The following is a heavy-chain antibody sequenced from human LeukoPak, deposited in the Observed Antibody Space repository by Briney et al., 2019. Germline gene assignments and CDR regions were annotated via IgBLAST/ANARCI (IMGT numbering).Heavy chain of an antibody. J-gene: IGHJ6*03. CDR1: GGSFSGYY. CDR2: INHSGST. Sequence: PSETLSLTCAVYGGSFSGYYWSWIRQPPGKGLEWSGEINHSGSTNYNPSLKSRVTISVDTSKNQFSLKLSSVTAADTAVYYCASSRGCSSTSCYRHMDVWGKGTTVTVSS. CDR3: ASSRGCSSTSCYRHMDV. V-gene: IGHV4-34*01. D-gene: IGHD2-2*01.